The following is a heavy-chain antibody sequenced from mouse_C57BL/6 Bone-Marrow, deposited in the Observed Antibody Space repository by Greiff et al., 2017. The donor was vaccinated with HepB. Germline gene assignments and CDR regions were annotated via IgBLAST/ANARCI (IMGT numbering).Heavy chain of an antibody. CDR2: INPNNGGT. Sequence: EVQLQQSGPELVKPGASVKISCKASGYTFTDYYMNWVKQSHGKSLEWIGDINPNNGGTSYNQKFKGKATLTVDKSSSTAYMELRSLTSEDSAVYYCARDYYGSRGRYFDVWGTGTTVTVSS. CDR1: GYTFTDYY. CDR3: ARDYYGSRGRYFDV. D-gene: IGHD1-1*01. V-gene: IGHV1-26*01. J-gene: IGHJ1*03.